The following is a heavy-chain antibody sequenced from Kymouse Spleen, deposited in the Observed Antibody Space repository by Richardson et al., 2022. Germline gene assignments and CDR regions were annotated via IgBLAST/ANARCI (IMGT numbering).Heavy chain of an antibody. Sequence: QLQLQESGPGLVKPSETLSLTCTVSGGSISSSSYYWGWIRQPPGKGLEWIGSIYYSGSTYYNPSLKSRVTISVDTSKNQFSLKLSSVTAADTAVYYCARQYYGSGSYYSYYYYYGMDVWGQGTTVTVSS. D-gene: IGHD3-10*01. CDR2: IYYSGST. J-gene: IGHJ6*02. V-gene: IGHV4-39*01. CDR3: ARQYYGSGSYYSYYYYYGMDV. CDR1: GGSISSSSYY.